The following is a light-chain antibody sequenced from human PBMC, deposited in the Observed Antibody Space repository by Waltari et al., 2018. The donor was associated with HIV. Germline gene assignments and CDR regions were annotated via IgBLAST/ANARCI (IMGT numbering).Light chain of an antibody. J-gene: IGKJ1*01. CDR1: QSIFYNSNSKNY. Sequence: DIVMTQSPASLPVSLCERAAIKCKSTQSIFYNSNSKNYLAWYQQKPGQPPRLLIYWASTRESGVPDRFSGSGSGTDFTLTISSLQAEDVAVYYCQQYYSTPLTFGQGTKVEIK. CDR3: QQYYSTPLT. CDR2: WAS. V-gene: IGKV4-1*01.